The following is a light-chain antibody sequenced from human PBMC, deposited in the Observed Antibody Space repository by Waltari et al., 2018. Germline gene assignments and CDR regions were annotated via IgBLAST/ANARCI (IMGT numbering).Light chain of an antibody. V-gene: IGLV2-23*02. Sequence: QSALTQTATVSGSPAQSITISCSGTSSDIGNYNLVSWYRQHTGKAPTHTIYDVNKRPSGVYKRFSGCKSGNTTFLTLSGIPTAEAADYYCCSYAGSAVSVFGGGTKVTVL. CDR2: DVN. CDR3: CSYAGSAVSV. J-gene: IGLJ3*02. CDR1: SSDIGNYNL.